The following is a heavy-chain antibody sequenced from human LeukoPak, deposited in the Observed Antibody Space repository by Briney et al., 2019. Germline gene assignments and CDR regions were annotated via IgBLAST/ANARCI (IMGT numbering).Heavy chain of an antibody. D-gene: IGHD6-13*01. J-gene: IGHJ4*02. CDR1: GFTFSSYW. CDR3: AKTRPLDSSSWSHGDY. CDR2: ISGSGDST. Sequence: GGSLRLSCAASGFTFSSYWMHWVRQAPGKGLEWVSAISGSGDSTYYGDSVKGRFTISRDNSKNTLYLQMNSLRAEDTAVYYCAKTRPLDSSSWSHGDYWGQGTLVTVSS. V-gene: IGHV3-23*01.